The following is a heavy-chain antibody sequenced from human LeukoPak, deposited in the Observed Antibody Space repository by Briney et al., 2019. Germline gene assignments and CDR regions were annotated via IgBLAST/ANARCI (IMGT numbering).Heavy chain of an antibody. J-gene: IGHJ4*02. CDR1: GFTFNSYA. CDR3: ARNRGAGGGYFDY. D-gene: IGHD3-16*01. Sequence: GRSLRLSCAASGFTFNSYAVHWVRQAPGKGLEWVAVISYDGSINFYAASVKGRFTTSRDNAKNSLYLQMNSLRAEDTAVYYCARNRGAGGGYFDYWGQGALVTVSS. V-gene: IGHV3-30-3*01. CDR2: ISYDGSIN.